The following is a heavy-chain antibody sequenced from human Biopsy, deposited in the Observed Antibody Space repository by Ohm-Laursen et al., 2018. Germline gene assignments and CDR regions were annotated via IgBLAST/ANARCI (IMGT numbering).Heavy chain of an antibody. Sequence: SETLSLTCTVSGGSISSYYWNWIRQPPGKGLEWIGYIYYSGSTKYNPSLKSRVSVSVDTSKNQFSLRLNSVTAADTAVYYCGRREVVITHDAFDTWGQGTMVTVSS. D-gene: IGHD3-22*01. CDR2: IYYSGST. CDR1: GGSISSYY. J-gene: IGHJ3*02. V-gene: IGHV4-59*08. CDR3: GRREVVITHDAFDT.